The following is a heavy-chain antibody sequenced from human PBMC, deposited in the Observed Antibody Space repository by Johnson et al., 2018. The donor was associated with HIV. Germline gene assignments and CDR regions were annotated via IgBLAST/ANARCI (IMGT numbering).Heavy chain of an antibody. D-gene: IGHD1-14*01. CDR3: TRGPRNPGLDAFHI. J-gene: IGHJ3*02. CDR1: GFTFDDYG. Sequence: VQLVESGGGVVRPGGSLRVSCAASGFTFDDYGMSWVRQAPGKGLEWVSGINWNGGSTGYADSVKGRFTISRDNAKNSLYLQMNSLRAEDTAVYYCTRGPRNPGLDAFHIWGQGTMVTISS. V-gene: IGHV3-20*04. CDR2: INWNGGST.